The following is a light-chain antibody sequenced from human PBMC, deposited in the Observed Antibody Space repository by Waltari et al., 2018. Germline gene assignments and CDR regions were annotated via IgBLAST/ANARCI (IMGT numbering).Light chain of an antibody. J-gene: IGKJ4*01. Sequence: DIQLTQSPSSLSASVGDRVTISCRASQSITTYLNWYQQKPGEVPKVLNHTASRLQGGVPSRFRGGGSGTDFTLTISSLQPEDFATYYCQQSYSFPLSFGGGTKVELK. CDR2: TAS. V-gene: IGKV1-39*01. CDR1: QSITTY. CDR3: QQSYSFPLS.